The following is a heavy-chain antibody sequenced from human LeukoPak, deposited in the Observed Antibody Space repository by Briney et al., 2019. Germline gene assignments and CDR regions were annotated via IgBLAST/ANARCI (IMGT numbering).Heavy chain of an antibody. CDR3: AKTLWFGELLRHHAFDI. V-gene: IGHV1-69*13. CDR1: GGTFSSYA. CDR2: IIPIFGTA. J-gene: IGHJ3*02. D-gene: IGHD3-10*01. Sequence: SVKVSCKASGGTFSSYAISWVRQAPGQGLEWMGGIIPIFGTANYAQKFQGRVTITADESTSTAYMELSSLRSEDTAVYYCAKTLWFGELLRHHAFDIWGQGTMVTVSS.